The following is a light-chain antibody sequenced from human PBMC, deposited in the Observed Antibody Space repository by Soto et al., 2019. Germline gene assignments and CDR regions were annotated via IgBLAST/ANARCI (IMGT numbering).Light chain of an antibody. J-gene: IGLJ2*01. CDR2: DVS. CDR3: SSYTSSAGGV. CDR1: SSDVGGYNY. Sequence: QSALTQPASVSGSPGQSITISCTGTSSDVGGYNYVSWYQQHPGKAPKLMIYDVSNRPSGVSNRFSGSESGNTASLTISGLQAEDEADYYCSSYTSSAGGVFGGGTKLTVL. V-gene: IGLV2-14*01.